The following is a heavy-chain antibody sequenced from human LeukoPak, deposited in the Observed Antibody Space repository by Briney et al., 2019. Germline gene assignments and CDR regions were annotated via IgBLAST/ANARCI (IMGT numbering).Heavy chain of an antibody. V-gene: IGHV3-7*01. CDR2: IKQDGSEK. D-gene: IGHD2-15*01. CDR1: GFTFSSYW. Sequence: GGSLRLSCAASGFTFSSYWMSWVRQAPGKGLEWVANIKQDGSEKYYVDSVKGRFTISRDNAKNSLYLQMNSLRAKDTAVYYCARDPGVICSGGSCYEVYWGQGTLVTVSS. CDR3: ARDPGVICSGGSCYEVY. J-gene: IGHJ4*02.